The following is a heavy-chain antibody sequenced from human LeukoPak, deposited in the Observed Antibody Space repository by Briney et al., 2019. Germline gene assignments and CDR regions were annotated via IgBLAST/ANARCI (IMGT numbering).Heavy chain of an antibody. D-gene: IGHD3-22*01. J-gene: IGHJ4*02. CDR2: INPNSGGT. CDR3: ARGFDSGGYYSGHFDY. Sequence: GASVTVSCKASGYTFTGYYMHWVRQAPGQGLEWMGWINPNSGGTNYAQKFQGRVTMTRDTSISTAYMELSRLRSDDTAVYYCARGFDSGGYYSGHFDYRGQGTLVTVSS. CDR1: GYTFTGYY. V-gene: IGHV1-2*02.